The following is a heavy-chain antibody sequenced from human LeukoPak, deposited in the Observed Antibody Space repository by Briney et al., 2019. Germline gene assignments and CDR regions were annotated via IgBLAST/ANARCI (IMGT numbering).Heavy chain of an antibody. CDR2: IWYDGSNK. CDR1: GFTFSSLC. J-gene: IGHJ4*02. CDR3: ARDLGYCSGRSCLCFDY. V-gene: IGHV3-33*01. D-gene: IGHD2-15*01. Sequence: PGRSLRPSCAPVGFTFSSLCMDCVRQAPGKGLEWVAVIWYDGSNKYYADSVMGRFTISRDNSENTLYLQINSLRAEDTAVYYCARDLGYCSGRSCLCFDYWGQGTLVTVSS.